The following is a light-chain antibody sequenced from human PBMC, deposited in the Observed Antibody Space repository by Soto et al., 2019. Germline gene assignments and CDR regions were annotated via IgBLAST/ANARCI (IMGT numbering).Light chain of an antibody. CDR3: HQVGSTPPRT. V-gene: IGKV3-20*01. Sequence: EIVLTQSPGTLSLSPGERATLSCRASQSVTSSSLAWYQQKSGQAPRLLIYGTSNRATGIPERFSGSGSGTEFTLTISRLEPEDFAVYYCHQVGSTPPRTFGQGTKVEIK. CDR1: QSVTSSS. CDR2: GTS. J-gene: IGKJ1*01.